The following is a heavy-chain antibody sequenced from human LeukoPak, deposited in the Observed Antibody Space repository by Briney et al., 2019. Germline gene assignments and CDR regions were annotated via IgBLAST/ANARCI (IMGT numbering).Heavy chain of an antibody. J-gene: IGHJ4*02. D-gene: IGHD3-22*01. CDR1: GFTFSSYV. V-gene: IGHV3-23*01. Sequence: GGSLRLSCAASGFTFSSYVVTWVRQAPGKGLEWVSAISGSGGSTFYADPVKGRFTISRDNSKNTLYLQMSSLRAEDTAVYYCAKDRGRYYDSSGYYWGYYFDSWGQGILVTVST. CDR3: AKDRGRYYDSSGYYWGYYFDS. CDR2: ISGSGGST.